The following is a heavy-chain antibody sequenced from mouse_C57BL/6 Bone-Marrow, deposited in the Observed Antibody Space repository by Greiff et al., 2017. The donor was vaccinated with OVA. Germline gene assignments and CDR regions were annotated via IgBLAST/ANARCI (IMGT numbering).Heavy chain of an antibody. J-gene: IGHJ4*01. Sequence: EVKLQESGGGLVKPGGSLKLSCAASGFTFSSYAMSWVRQTPEKRLEWVATISDGGSYTYYPDNVKGRFTISRDNAKNNLYLQMSHLKSEDTAMYYCARDDDYDGAMDYWGQGTSVTVSS. D-gene: IGHD2-4*01. CDR3: ARDDDYDGAMDY. CDR2: ISDGGSYT. CDR1: GFTFSSYA. V-gene: IGHV5-4*01.